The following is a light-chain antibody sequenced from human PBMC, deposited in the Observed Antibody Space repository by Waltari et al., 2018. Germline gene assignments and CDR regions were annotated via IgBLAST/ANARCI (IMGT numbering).Light chain of an antibody. V-gene: IGLV2-8*01. CDR1: SGDVGTYNY. CDR2: EVS. J-gene: IGLJ2*01. CDR3: AAHADSNSLL. Sequence: QSALTQPPSASGSPGQSVTISCTGTSGDVGTYNYVSWYQQHPGKAPKLMIYEVSKRPTGVPDRFSGSKSGNTASLTVSGLQAEDEADYYCAAHADSNSLLFGGGTKVTVL.